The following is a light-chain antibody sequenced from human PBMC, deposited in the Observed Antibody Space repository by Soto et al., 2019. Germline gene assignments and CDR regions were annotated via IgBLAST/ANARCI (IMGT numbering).Light chain of an antibody. V-gene: IGKV1-5*03. CDR2: KAS. J-gene: IGKJ1*01. Sequence: IQMPQSPSTLSASVGDRVAFTCRASQTISTWLAWYQQKPGEAPKLLIYKASTLEVGVPSRFSASGSGTEFTLTINTLQPADFATYYCQQYNSYPWTFGQGYKV. CDR1: QTISTW. CDR3: QQYNSYPWT.